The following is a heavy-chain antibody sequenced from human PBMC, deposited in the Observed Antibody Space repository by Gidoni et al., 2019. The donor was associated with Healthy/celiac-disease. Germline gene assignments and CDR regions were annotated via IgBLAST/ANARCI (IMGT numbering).Heavy chain of an antibody. V-gene: IGHV3-30*04. CDR3: ARDGRLDYCSSTSCYTGDAFDI. D-gene: IGHD2-2*02. CDR1: GFTFSSYA. CDR2: ISYDGSNK. J-gene: IGHJ3*02. Sequence: QVQLVESGGGVVQPGRSRRLSCAASGFTFSSYAMHWVRQAPGKGLEWVAVISYDGSNKYYADSVKGRFTISRDNSKNTLYLQMNSLRAEDTAVYYCARDGRLDYCSSTSCYTGDAFDIWGQGTMVTVSS.